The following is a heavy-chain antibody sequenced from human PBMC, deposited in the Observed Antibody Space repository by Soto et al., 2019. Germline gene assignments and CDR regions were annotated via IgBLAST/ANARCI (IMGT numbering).Heavy chain of an antibody. CDR1: GRSITSYY. Sequence: QVVLQESGPGLVKSSVTLSLTCSVSGRSITSYYWSWVLQPPGKGLEWIGYIYDNGITSQNPSLKSRVSMTAYTPQNHFSQKLTAVAGADTAGYYCARTYDSNGYATEFDSWGQGILVTVTS. V-gene: IGHV4-59*12. D-gene: IGHD3-22*01. CDR3: ARTYDSNGYATEFDS. J-gene: IGHJ4*02. CDR2: IYDNGIT.